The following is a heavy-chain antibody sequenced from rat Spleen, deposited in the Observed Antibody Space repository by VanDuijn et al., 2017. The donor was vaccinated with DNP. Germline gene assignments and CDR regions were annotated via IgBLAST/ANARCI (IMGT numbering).Heavy chain of an antibody. Sequence: EVQLVESGGGLVQSGRSLKVSYAASGFTFSDYNMAWVRQAPKKGLEWVATITYDGSRTYYRDSVKGRFTISRDKAKSTLYLQMNSLRSEDTATYYCTRLRAPWGYFDYWGQGTLVTVSS. CDR3: TRLRAPWGYFDY. V-gene: IGHV5S10*01. J-gene: IGHJ3*01. CDR1: GFTFSDYN. D-gene: IGHD1-3*01. CDR2: ITYDGSRT.